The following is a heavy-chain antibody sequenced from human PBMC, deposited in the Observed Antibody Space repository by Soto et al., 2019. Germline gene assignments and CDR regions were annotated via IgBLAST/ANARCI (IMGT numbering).Heavy chain of an antibody. CDR1: GFTLSSYS. CDR2: ISSSSSTI. CDR3: AREGYPFDY. Sequence: EVQLVESGGGLVQPGGSLRLSCAASGFTLSSYSMNWVRQAPGKGLEWVSYISSSSSTIYYADSVKGRFTISRDIAKNPLYLQMNSLRDEDTAVYYCAREGYPFDYWGLGTLVTVSS. V-gene: IGHV3-48*02. D-gene: IGHD5-12*01. J-gene: IGHJ4*02.